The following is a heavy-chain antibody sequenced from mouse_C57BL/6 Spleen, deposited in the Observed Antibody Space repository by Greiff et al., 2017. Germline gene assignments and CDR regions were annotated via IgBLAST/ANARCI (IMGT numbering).Heavy chain of an antibody. CDR1: GFTFSDYY. J-gene: IGHJ1*03. V-gene: IGHV5-16*01. Sequence: EVQRVESEGGLVQPGSSMKLSCTASGFTFSDYYMAWVRQVPEKGLEWVANINYDGSSTYYLDSLKSRFIISRDNAKNILYLQMSSLKSEDTATDYCARERGNWYFDVWGTGTTVTVSA. CDR2: INYDGSST. CDR3: ARERGNWYFDV.